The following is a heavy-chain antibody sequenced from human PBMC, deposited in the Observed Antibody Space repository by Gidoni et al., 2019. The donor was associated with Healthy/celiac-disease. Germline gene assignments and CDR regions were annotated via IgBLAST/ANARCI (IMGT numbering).Heavy chain of an antibody. CDR2: KHPNCGHT. CDR3: ARGRNRSPVY. J-gene: IGHJ4*02. V-gene: IGHV1-8*01. CDR1: GYTVTSYD. Sequence: QVQLVQSGPEVKKPRSAVQVPCKASGYTVTSYDITWVRQATGQRLECMGWKHPNCGHTGYAKKFQGRVTMTRNTTINTAYMELGSLRSEDTGVYYCARGRNRSPVYWGQGTLVTVSS.